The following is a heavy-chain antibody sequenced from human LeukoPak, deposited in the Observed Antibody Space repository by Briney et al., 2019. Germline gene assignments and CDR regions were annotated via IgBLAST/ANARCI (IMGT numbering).Heavy chain of an antibody. CDR2: ISGSGGST. CDR1: GFTFSSYA. Sequence: GGSLRLSCAASGFTFSSYAMSWVRQAPGKGLEWVSAISGSGGSTYYADSVKGRFTISRDNSKNTLYLQMNSLRAEDTAVYYCATTKGGNMITFGGVIVHDAFDIWGRGTMVTVSS. V-gene: IGHV3-23*01. D-gene: IGHD3-16*02. J-gene: IGHJ3*02. CDR3: ATTKGGNMITFGGVIVHDAFDI.